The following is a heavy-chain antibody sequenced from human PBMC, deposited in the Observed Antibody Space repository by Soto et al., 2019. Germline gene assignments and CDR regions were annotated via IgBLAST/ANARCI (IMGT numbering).Heavy chain of an antibody. CDR1: GGSISSYY. CDR3: ARLGVEPFFDY. J-gene: IGHJ4*02. Sequence: SETLSLTCTVSGGSISSYYWSWIRQPPGKGLEWIGYIYYSGSTNYNPSLKSRVTISVDTSKNQFSLKLSSVTAADTAVYYCARLGVEPFFDYWGQGTLVTVSS. V-gene: IGHV4-59*08. CDR2: IYYSGST. D-gene: IGHD2-8*01.